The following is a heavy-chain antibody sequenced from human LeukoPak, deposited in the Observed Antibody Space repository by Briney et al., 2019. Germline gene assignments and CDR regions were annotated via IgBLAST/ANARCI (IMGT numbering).Heavy chain of an antibody. V-gene: IGHV3-21*01. J-gene: IGHJ4*02. CDR2: ISSSSSYI. CDR3: ARGSYGSGSYQTAFDY. Sequence: PGGSLRLSCAASGFTFSSYSMNWVRQAPGKGLEWASSISSSSSYIYYADSVKGRFTISRDNAKNSLYLQMNSLRAEDTAVYYCARGSYGSGSYQTAFDYWGQGTLVTVSS. CDR1: GFTFSSYS. D-gene: IGHD3-10*01.